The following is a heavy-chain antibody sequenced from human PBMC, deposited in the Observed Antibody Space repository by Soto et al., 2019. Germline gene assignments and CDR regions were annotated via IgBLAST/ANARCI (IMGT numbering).Heavy chain of an antibody. J-gene: IGHJ4*02. CDR1: GYTFTSYY. CDR2: INPSGGST. Sequence: SVKFSCKASGYTFTSYYMHWVRQAPGQGLEWMGIINPSGGSTSYAQKFQGRVTMTRDTSTSTVYMELSSLRSEDTAVYYCARDSDPHYYDSSGYFGYWGQGTLVTVSS. D-gene: IGHD3-22*01. V-gene: IGHV1-46*01. CDR3: ARDSDPHYYDSSGYFGY.